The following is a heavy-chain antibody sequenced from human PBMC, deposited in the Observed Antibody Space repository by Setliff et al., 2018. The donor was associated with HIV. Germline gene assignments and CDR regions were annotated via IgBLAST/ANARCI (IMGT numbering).Heavy chain of an antibody. J-gene: IGHJ6*03. CDR1: GGSISSGSYF. CDR2: VYDSGNT. D-gene: IGHD5-12*01. V-gene: IGHV4-61*01. Sequence: SETLSLTCTVSGGSISSGSYFWSWIRQPPGKTLEWIGYVYDSGNTYNPSLESRVTISMDTSKNQFSLKVTSVTAADTALYYCARAVAGHTGYHSYYYNYMDVWGKGTTVTVSS. CDR3: ARAVAGHTGYHSYYYNYMDV.